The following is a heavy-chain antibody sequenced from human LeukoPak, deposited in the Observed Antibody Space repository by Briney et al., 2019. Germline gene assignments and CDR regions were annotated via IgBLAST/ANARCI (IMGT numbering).Heavy chain of an antibody. V-gene: IGHV4-59*01. Sequence: SETLSLTCTVSGGSISSYYWSWIRQPPGKGLEWIGYIYYSGSTNYNPSLKSRVTISVDTSKNQFSLNLSSVTAADTAVYYCAREGLDLYYFDYWGQGTLVTVSS. J-gene: IGHJ4*02. CDR2: IYYSGST. CDR3: AREGLDLYYFDY. CDR1: GGSISSYY.